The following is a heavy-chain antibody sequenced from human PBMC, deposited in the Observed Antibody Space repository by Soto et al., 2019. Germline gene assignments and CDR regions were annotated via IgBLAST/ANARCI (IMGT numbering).Heavy chain of an antibody. CDR1: GFSLSTSGVG. Sequence: QITLKESGPTLVKPTQTPTLTCTFSGFSLSTSGVGVGWNPQPPGKALEWLALIYWDDDKRYRPSLKSSLTITKDTSNNQVVLTMTNMDPVDTATYYCAHTLTGYDYWGQGTLVTVSS. V-gene: IGHV2-5*02. CDR2: IYWDDDK. CDR3: AHTLTGYDY. J-gene: IGHJ4*02. D-gene: IGHD1-20*01.